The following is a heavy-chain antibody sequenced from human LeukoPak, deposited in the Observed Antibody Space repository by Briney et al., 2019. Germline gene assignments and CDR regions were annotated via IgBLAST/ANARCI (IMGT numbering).Heavy chain of an antibody. CDR2: ISGSGGTT. CDR3: AKEELKLRVTIFGVVIN. D-gene: IGHD3-3*01. J-gene: IGHJ4*02. V-gene: IGHV3-23*01. Sequence: GGSLRLSCAASGFTFSSYVMSWVRQAPGKGLEWVSAISGSGGTTYYADSVKGRFTISRDNAKNTLYLQMNSLRAEDAAVYYCAKEELKLRVTIFGVVINWGQGTLVTVSS. CDR1: GFTFSSYV.